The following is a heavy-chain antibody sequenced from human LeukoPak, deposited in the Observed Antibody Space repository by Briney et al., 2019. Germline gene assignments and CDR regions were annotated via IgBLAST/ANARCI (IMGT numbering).Heavy chain of an antibody. CDR1: GGSFSGYY. J-gene: IGHJ2*01. CDR2: INHSGST. D-gene: IGHD3-22*01. V-gene: IGHV4-34*01. Sequence: SETLSLTCAVYGGSFSGYYWSWIRQPPGKGLEWIGEINHSGSTNYNPSLKSRVTISVDTSKNQFSLKLSSVTAADTAVYYCARHYYDSSGYYRVYWYFDLWGRGTLVTVSS. CDR3: ARHYYDSSGYYRVYWYFDL.